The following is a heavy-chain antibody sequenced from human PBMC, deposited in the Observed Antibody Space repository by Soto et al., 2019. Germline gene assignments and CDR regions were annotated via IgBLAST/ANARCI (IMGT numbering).Heavy chain of an antibody. Sequence: QVQLVQSGAEVKKPGASVKVSCKASGYTFTGYYMHWVRQAPGQGLEWMGWINPNSGGTNYAQKFQGWVTMTRDTSISTACMELSRLRSDDTAVYYCARDVDYSSGWYYFDYWGQGTLVTVSS. CDR2: INPNSGGT. V-gene: IGHV1-2*04. D-gene: IGHD6-19*01. CDR3: ARDVDYSSGWYYFDY. J-gene: IGHJ4*02. CDR1: GYTFTGYY.